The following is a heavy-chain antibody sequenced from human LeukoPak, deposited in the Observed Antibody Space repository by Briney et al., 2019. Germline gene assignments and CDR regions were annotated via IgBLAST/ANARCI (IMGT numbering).Heavy chain of an antibody. V-gene: IGHV4-59*01. CDR3: ARELVRRSSDYYGMDV. J-gene: IGHJ6*02. CDR2: MYYSGST. D-gene: IGHD6-6*01. CDR1: GGSISSYY. Sequence: SETLSLTCTVSGGSISSYYWSWIRQPPGKGLEWIGYMYYSGSTNYNPSLKSRVTISVDTSKNQFSLKLSSVTAADTAVYYCARELVRRSSDYYGMDVWGQGTTVTVSS.